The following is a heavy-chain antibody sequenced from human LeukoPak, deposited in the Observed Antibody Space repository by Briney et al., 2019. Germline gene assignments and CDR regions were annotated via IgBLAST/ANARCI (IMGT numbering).Heavy chain of an antibody. CDR1: GFTFSSYA. V-gene: IGHV3-23*01. D-gene: IGHD3-3*01. CDR3: AKRSIGFLEWLSEFDY. J-gene: IGHJ4*02. CDR2: ISGSGGST. Sequence: PGGSLRLSCAASGFTFSSYAMSWVRQAPGKGLEWVSAISGSGGSTYYADSVKGRFTISRDNSKNTLYLQMNSLRAEDTAVYYCAKRSIGFLEWLSEFDYWGQGTLVTVSS.